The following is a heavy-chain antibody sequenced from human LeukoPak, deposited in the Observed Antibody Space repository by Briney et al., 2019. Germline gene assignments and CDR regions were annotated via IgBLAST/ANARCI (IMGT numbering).Heavy chain of an antibody. CDR2: IHSGGSK. J-gene: IGHJ6*02. Sequence: GGSLRLSCAASGFTVSNNYMNWVRQPPGKGLEWVSVIHSGGSKFYADSVKGRFTISRDNSKNTLYLQMHSLRAEDTAVYYCVRGYSSAYYYYYAMDVWGQGTTVTVSS. V-gene: IGHV3-53*01. CDR3: VRGYSSAYYYYYAMDV. CDR1: GFTVSNNY. D-gene: IGHD5-18*01.